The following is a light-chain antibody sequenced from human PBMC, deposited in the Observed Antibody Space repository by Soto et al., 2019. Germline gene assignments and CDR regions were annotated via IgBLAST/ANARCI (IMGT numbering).Light chain of an antibody. CDR2: AVS. J-gene: IGLJ1*01. CDR1: SSDVGGYNS. Sequence: QSALTQPASVSGSPGQSITISCTGTSSDVGGYNSVSWYQQHPGKAPKLMIYAVSNRPSGVSNRFPGSKSGNTASLAIPGLQAEDEADYYCSSYTSSSTDVCGTGTKVTV. CDR3: SSYTSSSTDV. V-gene: IGLV2-14*01.